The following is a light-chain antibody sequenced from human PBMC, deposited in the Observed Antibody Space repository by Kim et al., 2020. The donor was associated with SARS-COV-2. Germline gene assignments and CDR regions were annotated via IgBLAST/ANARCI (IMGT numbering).Light chain of an antibody. CDR1: RSISKY. V-gene: IGKV1-39*01. CDR2: TAS. Sequence: DIRMTQSPSSLSASVGDRVAITCRASRSISKYLNWYQQKPGKAPTLLIHTASTLQSGVPSRFSGGGSGTDFTLTITNVQPEDCGSYYCQESHENWYNFGQGTKLEI. CDR3: QESHENWYN. J-gene: IGKJ2*01.